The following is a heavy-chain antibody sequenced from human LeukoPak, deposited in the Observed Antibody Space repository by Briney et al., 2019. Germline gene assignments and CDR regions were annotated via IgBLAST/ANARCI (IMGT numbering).Heavy chain of an antibody. CDR3: ARLAYCGGDCYSEGNWFDP. J-gene: IGHJ5*02. D-gene: IGHD2-21*02. V-gene: IGHV3-53*01. CDR2: IYSGGST. CDR1: GFTFDDYG. Sequence: GGSLRLSCAASGFTFDDYGMNWVRQAPGKGLEWVSVIYSGGSTYYADSVKGRFTISRDNSKNTLYLQMNSLRAEDTAVYYCARLAYCGGDCYSEGNWFDPWGQGTLVTVSS.